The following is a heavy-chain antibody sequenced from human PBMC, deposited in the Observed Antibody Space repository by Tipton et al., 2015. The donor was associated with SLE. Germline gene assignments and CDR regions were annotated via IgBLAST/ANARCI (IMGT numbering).Heavy chain of an antibody. J-gene: IGHJ1*01. CDR3: ARGRVGAGAYSSSWGGFFQH. CDR2: IDHSGST. CDR1: GGSFSGYH. V-gene: IGHV4-34*01. D-gene: IGHD6-13*01. Sequence: LRLSCAVYGGSFSGYHWSWIRQPPGKGLEWIGEIDHSGSTNYNPSLKSRVTISVDTSKNQFSLKLSSVTAADTAVYYCARGRVGAGAYSSSWGGFFQHWGQGTLVTVSS.